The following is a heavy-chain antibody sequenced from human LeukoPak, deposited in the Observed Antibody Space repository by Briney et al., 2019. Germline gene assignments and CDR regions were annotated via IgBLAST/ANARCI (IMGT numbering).Heavy chain of an antibody. V-gene: IGHV4-34*01. CDR3: ARGRGTIAQDY. D-gene: IGHD1-1*01. CDR2: INHSGST. J-gene: IGHJ4*02. Sequence: SETLSLTCAVYGGSFSGYYWSWIRQPPGKGLEWIGEINHSGSTNYNPSLKSRVTISVDTSKNQFSLKLSSVTAADTAVYYCARGRGTIAQDYWGQGTLVTVSS. CDR1: GGSFSGYY.